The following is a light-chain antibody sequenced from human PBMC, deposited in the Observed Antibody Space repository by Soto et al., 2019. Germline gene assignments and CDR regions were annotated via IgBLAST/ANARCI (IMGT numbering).Light chain of an antibody. V-gene: IGKV1-5*03. CDR3: QQYNNYPIT. CDR1: QTISTW. Sequence: DIQMTQSPSTLSASVGDRVTITCRASQTISTWLAWYQQKPGRAPKLLIYKASSLQSGVPSRFSGCGSGTEFTLTISSLQPVVCATDDCQQYNNYPITVGGGTTMEIK. CDR2: KAS. J-gene: IGKJ4*01.